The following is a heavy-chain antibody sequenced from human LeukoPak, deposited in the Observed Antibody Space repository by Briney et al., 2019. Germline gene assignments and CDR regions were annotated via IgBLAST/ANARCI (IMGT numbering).Heavy chain of an antibody. Sequence: TLSLTCTVSGDSISSGDYYWSWSRQPAGQGLEWIGRIASSGSTNYNPSLKSRVTISVDTSKNQFSLQLSSVTAADTAVYFCARGPYSYDSSGAFAIWGQGTMVPVSS. D-gene: IGHD3-22*01. CDR1: GDSISSGDYY. V-gene: IGHV4-61*02. CDR2: IASSGST. CDR3: ARGPYSYDSSGAFAI. J-gene: IGHJ3*02.